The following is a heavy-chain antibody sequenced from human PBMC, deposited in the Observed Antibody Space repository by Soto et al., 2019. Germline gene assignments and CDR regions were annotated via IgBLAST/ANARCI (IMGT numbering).Heavy chain of an antibody. CDR2: INHSGST. J-gene: IGHJ4*02. CDR1: GGSFSGYY. Sequence: QVQLQQWGAGLLKPSETLSLTCAVYGGSFSGYYWSWIRQPPGKGLEWIGEINHSGSTNYNPSLKRRFTISVDTSKNPFSLKLSSVTAADTAVYYCARGRYYGSGSYPLFDYWGQRTLVTVSS. CDR3: ARGRYYGSGSYPLFDY. V-gene: IGHV4-34*01. D-gene: IGHD3-10*01.